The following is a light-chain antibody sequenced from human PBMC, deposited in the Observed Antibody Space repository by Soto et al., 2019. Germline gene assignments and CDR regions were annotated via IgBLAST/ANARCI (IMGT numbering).Light chain of an antibody. J-gene: IGLJ1*01. CDR3: SAYTVSRTYV. V-gene: IGLV1-40*01. Sequence: QSVLTQPPSVSGAPGQRVTISCTGSRSNIVAGYHVHWYQHLPGTAPKLLIYGDTNRPSGVPDRFSGSKSGNTASLTISGLQGEDEADYYCSAYTVSRTYVFGTGTKLTVL. CDR1: RSNIVAGYH. CDR2: GDT.